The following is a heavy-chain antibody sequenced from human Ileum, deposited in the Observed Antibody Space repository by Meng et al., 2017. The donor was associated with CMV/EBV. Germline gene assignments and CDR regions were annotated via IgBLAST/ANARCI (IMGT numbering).Heavy chain of an antibody. Sequence: SETLSLTCAVSGGSISSSNWWSWVRQPPGKGLEWIGEIYHSGSTNYNPSLKSRVTISVDKSKNQFSLKLSSVTAADTAVYYCAKSHCSSTSCYYYYYYYGMDVWRQGTTVTVSS. CDR2: IYHSGST. D-gene: IGHD2-2*01. CDR1: GGSISSSNW. V-gene: IGHV4-4*02. J-gene: IGHJ6*02. CDR3: AKSHCSSTSCYYYYYYYGMDV.